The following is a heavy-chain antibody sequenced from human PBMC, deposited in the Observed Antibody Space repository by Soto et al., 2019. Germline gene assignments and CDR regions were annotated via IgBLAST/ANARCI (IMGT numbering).Heavy chain of an antibody. Sequence: GGSLRLSCAASGFTFSSYAMHWVRQAPGKGLEWVAVISYDGSNKYYADSVKGRFTISRDNSKNTLYLQMNSLRAEDTAVYYCAREWRWQTTMGHYYYYGMDVWGQGTTVTVSS. CDR2: ISYDGSNK. CDR3: AREWRWQTTMGHYYYYGMDV. V-gene: IGHV3-30-3*01. J-gene: IGHJ6*02. CDR1: GFTFSSYA. D-gene: IGHD1-1*01.